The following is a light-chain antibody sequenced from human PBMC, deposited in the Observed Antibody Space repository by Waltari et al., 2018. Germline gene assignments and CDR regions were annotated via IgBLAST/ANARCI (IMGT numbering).Light chain of an antibody. J-gene: IGLJ1*01. CDR3: SSYTNSSTYV. V-gene: IGLV2-14*01. Sequence: SARTPPASVSGSPGQSITISCTGTNSDVGGYHYVSWYQPRPAKAPQLLVSEVTNRPSGVSNRFSGSKSDNTASLTISGLLAEDEADYYCSSYTNSSTYVFGTGTKVTVL. CDR2: EVT. CDR1: NSDVGGYHY.